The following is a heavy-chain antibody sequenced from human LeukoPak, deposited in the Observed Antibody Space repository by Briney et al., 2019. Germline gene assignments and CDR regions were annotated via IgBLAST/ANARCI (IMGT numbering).Heavy chain of an antibody. V-gene: IGHV5-51*01. D-gene: IGHD3-22*01. CDR2: IYPGDSDT. J-gene: IGHJ3*02. Sequence: GESLKISCKGSGYRFNNYWIGWVRQMPGKGLEWMGIIYPGDSDTRYTPSFQGQVTISADKSISIAYLQWSSLKASDTAIYYCARRYYDSSGANAFDIWGQGTMLTVSS. CDR1: GYRFNNYW. CDR3: ARRYYDSSGANAFDI.